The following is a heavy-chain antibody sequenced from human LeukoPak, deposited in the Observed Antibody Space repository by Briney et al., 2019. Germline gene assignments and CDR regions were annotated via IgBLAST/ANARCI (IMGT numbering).Heavy chain of an antibody. V-gene: IGHV3-74*01. CDR1: RFTSSTYR. Sequence: PGGSLRLSFASSRFTSSTYRMHGVRQAPRKGLVGLAHIKFYGRSTNYAESVKGRFTISIDNAKHTHYLHMNSLRAEDTAVYYCARTGYYNGHDFWGQGTLVTVSP. J-gene: IGHJ4*02. CDR2: IKFYGRST. D-gene: IGHD5-24*01. CDR3: ARTGYYNGHDF.